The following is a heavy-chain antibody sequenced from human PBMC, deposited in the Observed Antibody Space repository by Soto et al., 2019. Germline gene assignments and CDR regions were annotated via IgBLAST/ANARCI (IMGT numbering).Heavy chain of an antibody. J-gene: IGHJ4*02. CDR3: AKVPTLDTAMVDRYYFDY. Sequence: EVQLLESGGGLVQPGGSLRLSCAASGFTFSSYAMSWVRQAPGKGLEWVSAISGSGGSTYYADSVKGRFTISRDNSKNPLYLQMNSLRAEDTAVYYCAKVPTLDTAMVDRYYFDYWGQGTLVTVSS. CDR2: ISGSGGST. V-gene: IGHV3-23*01. D-gene: IGHD5-18*01. CDR1: GFTFSSYA.